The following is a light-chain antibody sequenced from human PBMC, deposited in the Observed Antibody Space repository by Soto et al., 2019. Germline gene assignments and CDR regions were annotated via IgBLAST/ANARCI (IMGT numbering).Light chain of an antibody. CDR2: ATS. V-gene: IGKV3-20*01. Sequence: EIVLTQSPGTLSLSPGERATLSCRASHSISSDTLAWYQQKPGQPPRLLIYATSSRATGIPDRFSGSGSGTDFTLTISRLEPEDVAVYYCQRNAFGQGTKLEI. J-gene: IGKJ2*01. CDR1: HSISSDT. CDR3: QRNA.